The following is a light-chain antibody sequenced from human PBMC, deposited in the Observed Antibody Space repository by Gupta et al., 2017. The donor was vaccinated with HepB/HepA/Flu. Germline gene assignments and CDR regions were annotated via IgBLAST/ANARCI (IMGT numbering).Light chain of an antibody. CDR2: VAP. Sequence: EIALTQSPGTLSLSPGERATLYCRASKNVRRHLAWYQQKPGQPPRLLMYVAPTRASIVPARFSGNGSGTXFTLTIXSLQSEDFGVYCCQQYYYYPIIFGXGTKVEIK. CDR1: KNVRRH. CDR3: QQYYYYPII. J-gene: IGKJ4*01. V-gene: IGKV3-15*01.